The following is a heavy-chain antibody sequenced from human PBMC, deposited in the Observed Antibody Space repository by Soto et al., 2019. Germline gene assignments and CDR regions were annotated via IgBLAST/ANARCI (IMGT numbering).Heavy chain of an antibody. Sequence: SETLSLTCTVSGGSINRYYWSWIRQAPGKRLEWIGYIYYNGNIDYNPSLKSRVTMSVDTSKNQFFLQLSSVTAADTAVYFCTRDLNRVFDFWGLGKLVTVSS. CDR1: GGSINRYY. CDR3: TRDLNRVFDF. V-gene: IGHV4-59*01. CDR2: IYYNGNI. D-gene: IGHD3-10*01. J-gene: IGHJ4*02.